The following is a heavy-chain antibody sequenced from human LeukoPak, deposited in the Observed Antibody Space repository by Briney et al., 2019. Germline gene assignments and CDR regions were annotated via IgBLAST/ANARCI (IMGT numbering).Heavy chain of an antibody. J-gene: IGHJ3*02. D-gene: IGHD2-15*01. CDR3: ARHHCSGDSCYDAFDI. Sequence: SETLSLTCTVSGGSISSYYWSWIRQPPGKGLEWIGYIYYSGSTNYNPSLKSRVTISVDTSKNQFSLKLSSVTAADTAVYYCARHHCSGDSCYDAFDIWGQGTMVTVSS. CDR2: IYYSGST. CDR1: GGSISSYY. V-gene: IGHV4-59*08.